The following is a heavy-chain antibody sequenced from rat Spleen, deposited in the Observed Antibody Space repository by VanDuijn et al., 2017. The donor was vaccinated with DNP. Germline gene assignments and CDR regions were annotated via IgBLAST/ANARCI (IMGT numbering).Heavy chain of an antibody. CDR1: GFTFSYYG. Sequence: EVQLVESWGGLVQPGRSLKLSCTASGFTFSYYGMAWVRQTPTKGLEWVASISPGGDDTYYRGSVKGRFTISRDNAKNTQYLQMDSLRSEDTATYYCARGNDGFTYWGQGTLVTVSS. CDR2: ISPGGDDT. CDR3: ARGNDGFTY. V-gene: IGHV5S14*01. J-gene: IGHJ3*01.